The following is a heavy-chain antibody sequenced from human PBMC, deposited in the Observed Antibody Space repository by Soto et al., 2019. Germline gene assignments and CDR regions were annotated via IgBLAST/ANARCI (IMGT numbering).Heavy chain of an antibody. D-gene: IGHD3-10*01. CDR3: AGVRLWFGELPKYYYYGMDV. CDR1: GFTFSNAW. V-gene: IGHV3-66*01. Sequence: GGSLRLSCAASGFTFSNAWMNWVRQAPGKGLEWVSVIYSGGSTYYADSVKGRFTISRDNSKNTLYLQMNSLRAEDTAVYYCAGVRLWFGELPKYYYYGMDVWGQGTTVTVSS. J-gene: IGHJ6*02. CDR2: IYSGGST.